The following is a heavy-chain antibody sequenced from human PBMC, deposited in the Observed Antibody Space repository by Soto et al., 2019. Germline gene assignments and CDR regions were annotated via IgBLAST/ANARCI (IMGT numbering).Heavy chain of an antibody. D-gene: IGHD2-2*01. CDR3: ARDSQGPLVLVPAEIGDS. CDR2: ISYSSRHI. J-gene: IGHJ4*02. V-gene: IGHV3-21*02. CDR1: GFTFSNHN. Sequence: EVQLVESGGGLVKPGESLTLFCAASGFTFSNHNMNWVRQAPGKGLEWVSSISYSSRHIYYADSVKGRFTISRDNAKQLLYLQMNSLRAEDTAVYYCARDSQGPLVLVPAEIGDSWGQGTLVTVSS.